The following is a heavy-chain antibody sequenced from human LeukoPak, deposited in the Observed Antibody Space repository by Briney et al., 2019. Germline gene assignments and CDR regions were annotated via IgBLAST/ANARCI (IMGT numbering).Heavy chain of an antibody. CDR3: VRCMYDSSGYYSYFDY. J-gene: IGHJ4*02. CDR2: IYTSGST. V-gene: IGHV4-4*07. Sequence: SETLSLTCTVSGGSISSDYWSWIRQPAGKGLEWIGRIYTSGSTNYNPSLKSRVTTSVDTSKHQFSLKLSSVTAADTAAYYCVRCMYDSSGYYSYFDYWGPGTLVTV. CDR1: GGSISSDY. D-gene: IGHD3-22*01.